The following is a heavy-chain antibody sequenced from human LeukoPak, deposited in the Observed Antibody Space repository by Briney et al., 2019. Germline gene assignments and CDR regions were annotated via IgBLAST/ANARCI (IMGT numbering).Heavy chain of an antibody. CDR1: GFTFSSYA. CDR2: ISGSGGSP. CDR3: AKDGTTTITFDY. V-gene: IGHV3-23*01. Sequence: GGSLRLSCAASGFTFSSYAMSWVRQAPGKGLEWVSVISGSGGSPYYRDSVKGRFTISRDNSKNTLYLQMNSLRAEDTAVYYCAKDGTTTITFDYWGQGTLVTVSS. J-gene: IGHJ4*02. D-gene: IGHD1-1*01.